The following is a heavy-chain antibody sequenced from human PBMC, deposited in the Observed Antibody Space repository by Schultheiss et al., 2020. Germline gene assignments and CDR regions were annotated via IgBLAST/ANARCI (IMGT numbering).Heavy chain of an antibody. D-gene: IGHD1-1*01. CDR1: GFTVSSNY. Sequence: GGSLRLSCAASGFTVSSNYMSWVRQAPGKGLEWVSVIYSGGSTYYADSVKGRFTISRDNSKNTLYLQMSSLRAEDTAVYYCVKEGTGAPFDYWGQGTLVTVSS. V-gene: IGHV3-66*01. CDR3: VKEGTGAPFDY. J-gene: IGHJ4*02. CDR2: IYSGGST.